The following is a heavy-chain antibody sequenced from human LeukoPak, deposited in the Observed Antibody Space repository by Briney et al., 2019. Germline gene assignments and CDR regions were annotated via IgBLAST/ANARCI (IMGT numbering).Heavy chain of an antibody. Sequence: GGSLRLSCAASGFTFSSYAMSWVRQAPGKGLEWVSAISGSGGSTYYADSVKGRFTISRDNSKNTLYLQMNSPRAEDTAVYYCAKDVYSSSATNWFDPWGQGTLVTVSS. CDR2: ISGSGGST. V-gene: IGHV3-23*01. J-gene: IGHJ5*02. D-gene: IGHD6-13*01. CDR3: AKDVYSSSATNWFDP. CDR1: GFTFSSYA.